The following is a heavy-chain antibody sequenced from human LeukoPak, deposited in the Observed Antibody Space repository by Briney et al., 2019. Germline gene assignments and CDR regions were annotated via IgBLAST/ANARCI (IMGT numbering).Heavy chain of an antibody. Sequence: GASVKVSCKASGDRFIDDYMHWVRQAPGQGLEWMGWINPDSGFTNYAQKFQGRVTMTRDTSISTAYMEVSRLRSDDTAVYYCAPTPEAYTSNWNVWGQGTLVTVSS. CDR3: APTPEAYTSNWNV. CDR1: GDRFIDDY. D-gene: IGHD1-1*01. CDR2: INPDSGFT. V-gene: IGHV1-2*02. J-gene: IGHJ4*02.